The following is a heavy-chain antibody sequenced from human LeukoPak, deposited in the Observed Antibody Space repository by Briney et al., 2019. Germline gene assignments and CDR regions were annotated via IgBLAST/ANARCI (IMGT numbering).Heavy chain of an antibody. J-gene: IGHJ6*03. Sequence: PGGPLRLSCAASGFTVSSSYMSWVRQAPGKGLEWVSVIYSGGSTYYADSVKGRFTISRGNSKNTLYLQMNSLRAEDTAVYYCARGWGYCSSTSCYFDYYYMDVWGKGTTVTVSS. CDR2: IYSGGST. CDR3: ARGWGYCSSTSCYFDYYYMDV. V-gene: IGHV3-53*01. CDR1: GFTVSSSY. D-gene: IGHD2-2*01.